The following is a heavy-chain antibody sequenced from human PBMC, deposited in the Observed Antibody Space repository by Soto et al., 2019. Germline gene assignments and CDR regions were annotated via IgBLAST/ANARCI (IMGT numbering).Heavy chain of an antibody. Sequence: SETLSLTCAVSGYSISSGYYWGWIRQPPGKGLEWIGSIYHSGSTYYNPSLKSRVTISVDTSKNQFSLKLSSVTAADTAVYYCAGSTSFYWFDPWGQGTLVTVSA. CDR2: IYHSGST. V-gene: IGHV4-38-2*01. D-gene: IGHD2-2*01. J-gene: IGHJ5*02. CDR1: GYSISSGYY. CDR3: AGSTSFYWFDP.